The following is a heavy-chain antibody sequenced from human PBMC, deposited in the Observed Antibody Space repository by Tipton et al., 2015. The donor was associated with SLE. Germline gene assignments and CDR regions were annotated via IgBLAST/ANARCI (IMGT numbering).Heavy chain of an antibody. CDR1: GGSIITTDYY. J-gene: IGHJ6*02. CDR2: IFHDGSP. D-gene: IGHD2-8*01. CDR3: ARGMLTWRGAIIGVDV. V-gene: IGHV4-39*07. Sequence: TLSLTCTVSGGSIITTDYYWGWIRQTPGKGLKWIGTIFHDGSPYYNPSLKSRVTISVDTSKNQFSLRLTSVTAADTAVYYCARGMLTWRGAIIGVDVWGQGTTVNVSS.